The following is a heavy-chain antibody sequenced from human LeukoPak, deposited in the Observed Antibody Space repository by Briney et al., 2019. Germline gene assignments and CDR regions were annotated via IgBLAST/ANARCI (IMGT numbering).Heavy chain of an antibody. V-gene: IGHV3-53*01. CDR3: AREDDWNYEDY. D-gene: IGHD1-7*01. J-gene: IGHJ4*02. CDR1: GFTVSSNY. CDR2: IYTDGRI. Sequence: PGGSLRLSCAASGFTVSSNYMSWVRQAPGKGLEWVSIIYTDGRIYYADSVKGRFTISRDNAKNSLYLQMNSLRAEDTAIYFCAREDDWNYEDYWGQGTLVTVSS.